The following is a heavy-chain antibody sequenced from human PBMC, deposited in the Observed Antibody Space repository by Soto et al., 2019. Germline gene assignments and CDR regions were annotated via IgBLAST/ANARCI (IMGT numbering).Heavy chain of an antibody. V-gene: IGHV4-4*02. J-gene: IGHJ3*02. CDR2: IYHSGSI. D-gene: IGHD3-10*01. CDR3: ASKFGELLADAFDI. CDR1: NTSISSRKW. Sequence: SDALSRTCAVSNTSISSRKWLTWVRQTPGKGLEWIGEIYHSGSINHSPSLKSRVTMSLDKSKNQFSLKMTSVTAADTAVYYCASKFGELLADAFDIWAQGTVVT.